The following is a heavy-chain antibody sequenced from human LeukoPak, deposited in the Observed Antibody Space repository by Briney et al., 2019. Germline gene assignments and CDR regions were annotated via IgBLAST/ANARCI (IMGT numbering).Heavy chain of an antibody. CDR2: IRSKANNYAT. CDR3: TRRRQDGSNSWYDY. D-gene: IGHD6-13*01. J-gene: IGHJ4*02. Sequence: PGESLKLSRAASGFTFSGSAMHWVRQASGKGLEWVGRIRSKANNYATAYAASLKGRFTISRDDSKNTAYLQMNSLKMEDTAVYYCTRRRQDGSNSWYDYWGQGTLVTVSS. V-gene: IGHV3-73*01. CDR1: GFTFSGSA.